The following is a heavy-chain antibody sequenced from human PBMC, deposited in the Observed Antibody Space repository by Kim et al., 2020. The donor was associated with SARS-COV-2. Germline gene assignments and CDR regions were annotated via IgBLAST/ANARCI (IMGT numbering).Heavy chain of an antibody. Sequence: GESLKISCKGSGYSFTSYWIGWVRQMPGKGLEWMGVIYPGDSNTRYSPSFQGQVTISADKSITTAYLQWSSLKASDTAMYYCARQRRSGYTYGSLAYWGQGTLVTVSS. V-gene: IGHV5-51*01. J-gene: IGHJ4*02. CDR3: ARQRRSGYTYGSLAY. D-gene: IGHD5-18*01. CDR2: IYPGDSNT. CDR1: GYSFTSYW.